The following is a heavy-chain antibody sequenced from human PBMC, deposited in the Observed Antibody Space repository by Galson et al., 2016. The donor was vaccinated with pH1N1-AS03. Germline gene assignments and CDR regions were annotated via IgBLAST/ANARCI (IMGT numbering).Heavy chain of an antibody. V-gene: IGHV5-51*01. CDR1: GYSFSNYW. Sequence: QSGAEVKKPGESLKISCKGSGYSFSNYWIGWVRQMPGKGLEWMGIIYPSDSDARYSPSFQGQVTISADTSNSTAYMQWNSLKASDTAMYYCARQRAVRAFDYWGQGTPVTVSS. CDR2: IYPSDSDA. D-gene: IGHD3-10*01. J-gene: IGHJ4*02. CDR3: ARQRAVRAFDY.